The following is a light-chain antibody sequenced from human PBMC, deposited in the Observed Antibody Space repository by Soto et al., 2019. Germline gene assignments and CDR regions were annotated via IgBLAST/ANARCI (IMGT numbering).Light chain of an antibody. CDR1: SGHSSFI. Sequence: QLVLTQSSSASASQGSSVKLTCTLSSGHSSFIIAWHQQQPGKAPRFLMKLEGDGSYDKGSGVPDRFSGSSSGADRYLTISNLQFEDEADYYCETWDDNTWVFGGGTKLTVL. CDR2: LEGDGSY. CDR3: ETWDDNTWV. J-gene: IGLJ3*02. V-gene: IGLV4-60*02.